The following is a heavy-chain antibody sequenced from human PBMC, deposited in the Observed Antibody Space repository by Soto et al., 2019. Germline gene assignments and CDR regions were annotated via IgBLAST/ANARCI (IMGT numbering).Heavy chain of an antibody. D-gene: IGHD6-19*01. V-gene: IGHV3-9*01. Sequence: EVQLVESGGGLVQPGRSLRLSCAASGFTFDDYAMHWVRQAPGKGLEWVSGISWNSGSIGYADSVKGRFTISRDNAKNSLYLQMNSLRAEDTALYYCAKDLLRIAVAGADWYFDLWGRGTLVTVSS. CDR3: AKDLLRIAVAGADWYFDL. J-gene: IGHJ2*01. CDR1: GFTFDDYA. CDR2: ISWNSGSI.